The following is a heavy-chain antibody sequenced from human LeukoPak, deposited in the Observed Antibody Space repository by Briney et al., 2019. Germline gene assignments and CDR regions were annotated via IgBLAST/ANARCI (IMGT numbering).Heavy chain of an antibody. V-gene: IGHV1-8*01. D-gene: IGHD2-8*02. Sequence: ASVKVSCKASGYTFTSYDINWVRRATGQGLEWMGWMNPNSGNTGYAQKFQGRVTMTRNTSISTAYMELSSLRSEDTAVYYCARSPKRGYDIVLIRDGMDVWGQGTTVTVSS. CDR1: GYTFTSYD. CDR2: MNPNSGNT. CDR3: ARSPKRGYDIVLIRDGMDV. J-gene: IGHJ6*02.